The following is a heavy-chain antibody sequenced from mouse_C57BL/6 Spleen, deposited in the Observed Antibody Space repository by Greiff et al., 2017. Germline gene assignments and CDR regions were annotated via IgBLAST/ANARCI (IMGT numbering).Heavy chain of an antibody. CDR2: IWSGGST. V-gene: IGHV2-2*01. J-gene: IGHJ1*03. Sequence: VKLVESGPGLVQPSQSLSITCTVSGFSLTSYGVHWVRQSPGKGLEWLGVIWSGGSTDYNAAFISRLSISKDNSKSQVFFKMNSLQADDTAIYYCATTVSWYFDVWGTGTTVTVSS. CDR1: GFSLTSYG. D-gene: IGHD1-1*01. CDR3: ATTVSWYFDV.